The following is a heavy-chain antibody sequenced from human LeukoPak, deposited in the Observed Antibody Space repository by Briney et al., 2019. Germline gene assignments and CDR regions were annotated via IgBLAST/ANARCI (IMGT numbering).Heavy chain of an antibody. V-gene: IGHV4-30-2*01. CDR1: GGSISSGGYS. J-gene: IGHJ6*04. D-gene: IGHD3-10*01. CDR2: IYHSGST. Sequence: SQTLSLTCAVSGGSISSGGYSWSWIRQPPGKGLEWIGYIYHSGSTYYNPSLKSRVTISVDRSKNQFSLKLSSVTAADTAVYYCARGGYYYGLGSSYYYYGMDVWGKGTTVTVSS. CDR3: ARGGYYYGLGSSYYYYGMDV.